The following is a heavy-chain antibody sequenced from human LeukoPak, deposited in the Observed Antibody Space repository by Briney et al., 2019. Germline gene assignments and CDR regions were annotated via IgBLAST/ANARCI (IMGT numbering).Heavy chain of an antibody. CDR1: GYTFTSYV. CDR2: ISAYNGNT. Sequence: ASVKVSCKASGYTFTSYVISWVRQAPGQGLEWMGWISAYNGNTNYAQKLQGRVTMTTDTSTSTAYMELRSLRSDDTAVYYCARDISSSWYYDWFDPWGQGTLVTVSS. V-gene: IGHV1-18*01. J-gene: IGHJ5*02. CDR3: ARDISSSWYYDWFDP. D-gene: IGHD6-13*01.